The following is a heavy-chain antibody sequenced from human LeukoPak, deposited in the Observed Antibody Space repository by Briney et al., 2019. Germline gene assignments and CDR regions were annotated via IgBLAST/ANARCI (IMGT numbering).Heavy chain of an antibody. V-gene: IGHV3-23*01. J-gene: IGHJ4*02. CDR1: GFTFSSYA. Sequence: GGSLRLSCAASGFTFSSYAMSWVRQAPGKGLEWVSAISGSGGSTYYADSVKGRFTISRDNSKNTLYLQMNSLRAEDTAVCYCAGGPHLTGYYSFDYWGQGTLVTVSS. D-gene: IGHD3-9*01. CDR3: AGGPHLTGYYSFDY. CDR2: ISGSGGST.